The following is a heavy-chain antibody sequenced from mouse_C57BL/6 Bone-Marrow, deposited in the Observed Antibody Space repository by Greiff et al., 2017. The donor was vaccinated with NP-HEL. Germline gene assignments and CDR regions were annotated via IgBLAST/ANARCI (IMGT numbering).Heavy chain of an antibody. V-gene: IGHV14-3*01. CDR1: GFNIKNTY. D-gene: IGHD1-1*01. Sequence: VHVKQSVAELVRPGASVKLSCTASGFNIKNTYMHWVKQRPEQGLEWIGRIDPANGNTKYAPKFQGKATITADTSSNTAYLQLSSLTSEDTAIYYCACTTVVARGFAYWGQGTLVTVSA. CDR3: ACTTVVARGFAY. J-gene: IGHJ3*01. CDR2: IDPANGNT.